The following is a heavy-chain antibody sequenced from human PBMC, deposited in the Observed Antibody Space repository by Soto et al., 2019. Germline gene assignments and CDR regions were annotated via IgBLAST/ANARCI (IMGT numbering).Heavy chain of an antibody. CDR3: ARVHPELVAYYYGMDV. Sequence: GGSLRLSCAASGFTFSSYSMNWVRQAPGKGLEWVSSISSSSSYIYYADSVKGRFTISRDNANNSLYLQMNILRAEDTAVYYCARVHPELVAYYYGMDVWGQGTTVTVSS. D-gene: IGHD1-7*01. J-gene: IGHJ6*02. CDR2: ISSSSSYI. V-gene: IGHV3-21*01. CDR1: GFTFSSYS.